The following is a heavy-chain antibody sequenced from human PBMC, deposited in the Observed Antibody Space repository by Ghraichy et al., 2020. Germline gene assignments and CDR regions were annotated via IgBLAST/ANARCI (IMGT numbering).Heavy chain of an antibody. CDR1: GLTFSSYW. J-gene: IGHJ4*02. Sequence: GGSLRLSCAASGLTFSSYWMHWVRQAPGKGLEWVSHIKTDGSTTNYADSVRGRFTISRDNAKNTLYLQMNSLRADDTAVYYCSTSPRADRGNYWGQGTWSPSPQ. CDR3: STSPRADRGNY. V-gene: IGHV3-74*01. D-gene: IGHD3-10*01. CDR2: IKTDGSTT.